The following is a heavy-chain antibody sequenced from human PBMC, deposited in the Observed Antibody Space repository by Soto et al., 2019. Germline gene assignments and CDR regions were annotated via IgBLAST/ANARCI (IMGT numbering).Heavy chain of an antibody. Sequence: GGSLRLSCAASGFTFSSYSMNWVRQAPGKGLEWVSSISSSSSYIYYADSVKGRFTISRDNAKNSLYLQMNSLRAEDTAVYYCASSMVRGRTYYYGMDVWGQGTTVTVSS. V-gene: IGHV3-21*01. CDR2: ISSSSSYI. J-gene: IGHJ6*02. CDR1: GFTFSSYS. D-gene: IGHD3-10*01. CDR3: ASSMVRGRTYYYGMDV.